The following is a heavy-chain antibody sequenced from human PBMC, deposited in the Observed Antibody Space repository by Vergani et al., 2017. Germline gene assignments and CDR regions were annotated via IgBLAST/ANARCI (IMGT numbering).Heavy chain of an antibody. J-gene: IGHJ4*02. V-gene: IGHV1-2*02. Sequence: QVQLVQSGAEVKTPGASVKVSCKASGYTFTDYFIHLVRQAPGQGLEWMGWINPNSGSTNYAQKLQGRVTMTRETSISTAYMELSNLSSDDTAVYYCARVGTSSNRDCFDCWGQGTLVTVSS. CDR1: GYTFTDYF. CDR2: INPNSGST. D-gene: IGHD2-2*01. CDR3: ARVGTSSNRDCFDC.